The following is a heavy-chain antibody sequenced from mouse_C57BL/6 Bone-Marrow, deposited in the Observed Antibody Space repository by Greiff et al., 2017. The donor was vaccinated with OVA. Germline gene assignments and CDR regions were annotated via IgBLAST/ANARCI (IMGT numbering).Heavy chain of an antibody. V-gene: IGHV1-76*01. CDR3: AREADYGSSGYFDV. Sequence: QVQLKESGAELVRPGASVKLSCKASGYTFTDYYINWVKQRPGQGLEWIARIYPGSGNTYYNEKFKGKATLTAEKSSSTAYMQLSSLTSEDSAVYFCAREADYGSSGYFDVWGTGTTVTVSS. D-gene: IGHD1-1*01. J-gene: IGHJ1*03. CDR1: GYTFTDYY. CDR2: IYPGSGNT.